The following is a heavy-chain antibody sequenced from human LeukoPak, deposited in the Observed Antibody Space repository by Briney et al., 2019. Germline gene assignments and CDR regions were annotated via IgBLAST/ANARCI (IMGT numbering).Heavy chain of an antibody. D-gene: IGHD2-2*01. V-gene: IGHV3-30*04. Sequence: GKSLRLSWAASGFTFSSYAMHWVRQAPGKGLEWVAVISYDGSNKYYADSVKGRFTISRDNSKKTLYLQMNSLRAEDTGVYYCARGSGCSSTSCYGADFDYWGQGTLVTVSS. CDR1: GFTFSSYA. J-gene: IGHJ4*02. CDR2: ISYDGSNK. CDR3: ARGSGCSSTSCYGADFDY.